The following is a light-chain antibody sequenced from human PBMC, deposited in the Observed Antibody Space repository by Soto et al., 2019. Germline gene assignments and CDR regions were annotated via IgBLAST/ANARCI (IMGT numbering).Light chain of an antibody. Sequence: QSALAQPASVSGSPGQSITISCTGTSSDIGFYDYVSWYQQSPGKAPKLLIHGVTNRPSGISYRFSGSKSGSTASLTIAGVPGEGGGGYYCSSYSTSFFYVFGTGTKLTVL. CDR3: SSYSTSFFYV. V-gene: IGLV2-14*01. J-gene: IGLJ1*01. CDR2: GVT. CDR1: SSDIGFYDY.